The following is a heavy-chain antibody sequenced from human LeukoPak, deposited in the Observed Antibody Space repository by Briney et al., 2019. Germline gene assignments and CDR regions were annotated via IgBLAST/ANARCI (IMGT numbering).Heavy chain of an antibody. CDR1: GYTFTSYG. Sequence: ASVKVSCKASGYTFTSYGISWVRQAPGQGLEWMGWISAYNGNTNYAQKLQGRVTMTTDTSTSTAYMELRSLRSDDTAVYYCARDMSCGGDCPNWFDPWGQGTLVTVSS. V-gene: IGHV1-18*01. CDR3: ARDMSCGGDCPNWFDP. CDR2: ISAYNGNT. J-gene: IGHJ5*02. D-gene: IGHD2-21*01.